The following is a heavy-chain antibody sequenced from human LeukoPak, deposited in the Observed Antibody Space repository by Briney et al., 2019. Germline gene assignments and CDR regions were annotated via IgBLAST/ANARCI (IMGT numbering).Heavy chain of an antibody. CDR2: INHSGST. D-gene: IGHD6-19*01. Sequence: SETLSLTCAVYGGSFSGYYWSWIRQPPGKGLEWIGEINHSGSTNYNPSLKSRVTISVDTSKNQFSLKLSSVTAADTAVYYCARGYSSGWYGVWGQGTLVTVSP. CDR1: GGSFSGYY. CDR3: ARGYSSGWYGV. J-gene: IGHJ4*02. V-gene: IGHV4-34*01.